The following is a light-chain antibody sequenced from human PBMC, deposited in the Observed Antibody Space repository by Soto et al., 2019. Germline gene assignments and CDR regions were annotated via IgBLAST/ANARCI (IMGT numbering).Light chain of an antibody. Sequence: DIQMTQSPSSLSASVGDRVTITCRASQGIIDYVAWFQQKPGQAPKLLIYAASTWQSGVPSRFSGSGAGTDFTLTIRGLQPEDVATYYCQKYDTAPQTFGQGTKVEIK. J-gene: IGKJ1*01. CDR2: AAS. V-gene: IGKV1-27*01. CDR1: QGIIDY. CDR3: QKYDTAPQT.